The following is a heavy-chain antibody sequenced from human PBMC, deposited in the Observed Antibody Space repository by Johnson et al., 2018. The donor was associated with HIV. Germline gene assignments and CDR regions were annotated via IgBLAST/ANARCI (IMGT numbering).Heavy chain of an antibody. D-gene: IGHD6-13*01. V-gene: IGHV3-30*03. CDR1: AFTFRSFG. Sequence: QMLLVESGGGVVQPGRSLRLSCAASAFTFRSFGMHWVRQAPGKGLQWVAVISYDGSNKYYADSVKGRFTISRDNSKNTLYLQMNSLRAEDTALYYCASPLEAAAGPMDAFDIWGQGTMVNVSS. J-gene: IGHJ3*02. CDR3: ASPLEAAAGPMDAFDI. CDR2: ISYDGSNK.